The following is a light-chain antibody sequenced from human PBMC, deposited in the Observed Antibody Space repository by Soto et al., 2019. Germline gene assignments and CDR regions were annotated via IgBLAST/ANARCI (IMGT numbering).Light chain of an antibody. CDR2: GTS. CDR1: QSVSTN. V-gene: IGKV3-15*01. CDR3: QQYNNWPRT. Sequence: EIVMTQSPATLSVSPGERATLSCRASQSVSTNLAWYQQKPGQAPSLLIYGTSTRATGIPARFSGSGSGTEFTLTISSLQSEDFAVYYCQQYNNWPRTFGQGTKVGIK. J-gene: IGKJ1*01.